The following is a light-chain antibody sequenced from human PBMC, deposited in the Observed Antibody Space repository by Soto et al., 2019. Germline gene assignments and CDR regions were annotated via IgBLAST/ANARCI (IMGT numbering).Light chain of an antibody. CDR3: QQYDRCPYT. CDR1: QSLSYW. V-gene: IGKV1-5*03. CDR2: KAS. J-gene: IGKJ2*01. Sequence: DIQMTQSPSTLSASVGDTVTITCRASQSLSYWLAWYQQKPGQAPILLIHKASTLESGVPSRYSGSGSGTESTLTISSLQPEDFATFHCQQYDRCPYTFGQGTKLEIK.